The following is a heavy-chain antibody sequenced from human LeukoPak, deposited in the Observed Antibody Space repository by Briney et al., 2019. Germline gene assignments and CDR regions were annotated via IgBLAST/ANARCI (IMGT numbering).Heavy chain of an antibody. CDR3: AKYDYLWSNFDY. Sequence: PGGSLRLSCAASGFTFSSFTMTWVRQAPGKGLEWVSAIGGRGGSTYYADSVKGRFTISRDNSKNTLYLQMNSLRAEDTAVYYCAKYDYLWSNFDYWGQGTLVTVSS. CDR1: GFTFSSFT. D-gene: IGHD5-12*01. CDR2: IGGRGGST. J-gene: IGHJ4*02. V-gene: IGHV3-23*01.